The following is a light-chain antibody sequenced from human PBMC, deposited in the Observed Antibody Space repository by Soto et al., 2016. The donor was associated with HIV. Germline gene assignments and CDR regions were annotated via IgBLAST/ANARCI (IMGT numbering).Light chain of an antibody. CDR2: DKD. Sequence: SSELIQDPAVSVALGQTVKITCQGDSLRNYYASWYQQKPGQAPLLVIYDKDNRPSGIPDRFSGSSSGNAASLTITGAQAEDEADYYCNSRDSSGDHVVFGGGTKLTVL. V-gene: IGLV3-19*01. J-gene: IGLJ2*01. CDR1: SLRNYY. CDR3: NSRDSSGDHVV.